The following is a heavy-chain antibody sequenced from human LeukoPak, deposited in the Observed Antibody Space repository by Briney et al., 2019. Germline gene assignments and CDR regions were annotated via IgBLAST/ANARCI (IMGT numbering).Heavy chain of an antibody. CDR1: GGSISSYY. D-gene: IGHD3-3*01. CDR2: IYYSGST. V-gene: IGHV4-59*12. CDR3: ARGGTYYDFWSGYYTGPEDY. J-gene: IGHJ4*02. Sequence: SETLSLTCTVSGGSISSYYWSWIRQPPGKGLEWIGYIYYSGSTNYNPSLKSRVTISVDTSKNQFSLKLSSVTAADTAVYYCARGGTYYDFWSGYYTGPEDYWGQGTLVTVSS.